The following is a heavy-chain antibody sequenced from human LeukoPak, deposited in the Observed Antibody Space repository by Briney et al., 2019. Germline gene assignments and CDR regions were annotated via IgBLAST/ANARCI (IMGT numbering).Heavy chain of an antibody. CDR2: INHSGST. CDR1: GGSFSGYY. J-gene: IGHJ4*02. D-gene: IGHD3-22*01. Sequence: SETLSLTCAVYGGSFSGYYWSWIRQPPGKGLEWTGEINHSGSTNYNPSLKSRVTISVDTSKNQFSLKLSSVTAADTAVYYCARGGRSSGYLYWGQGTLVTVSS. CDR3: ARGGRSSGYLY. V-gene: IGHV4-34*01.